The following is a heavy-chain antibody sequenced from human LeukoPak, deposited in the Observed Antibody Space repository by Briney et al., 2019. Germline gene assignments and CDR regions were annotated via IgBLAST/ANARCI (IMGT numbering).Heavy chain of an antibody. V-gene: IGHV3-43*01. CDR2: ISWDGSST. CDR3: AKDIGVGSCNGCLFDY. Sequence: GGSLRLSCAASGFTFDDYTMHWVRQTPGKGLEWVSLISWDGSSTYYADSMKGRFTISRDNSKNSLYLQMNSLRTEDTALYYCAKDIGVGSCNGCLFDYWGQGTLVTVSS. J-gene: IGHJ4*02. D-gene: IGHD2-15*01. CDR1: GFTFDDYT.